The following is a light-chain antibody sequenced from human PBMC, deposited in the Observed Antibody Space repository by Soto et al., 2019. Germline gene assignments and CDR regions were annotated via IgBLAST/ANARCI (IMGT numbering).Light chain of an antibody. CDR1: QSVGTY. CDR2: DAS. CDR3: QQRYNWPNT. J-gene: IGKJ2*01. V-gene: IGKV3-11*01. Sequence: EIVLTQSPATLSLSPGERATLSCRTNQSVGTYLAWYQHNPGRAPRLLIYDASNRATGIPARFSGSGSGTDFTLTISSPEPEDFAVYYCQQRYNWPNTFGQGTKLEI.